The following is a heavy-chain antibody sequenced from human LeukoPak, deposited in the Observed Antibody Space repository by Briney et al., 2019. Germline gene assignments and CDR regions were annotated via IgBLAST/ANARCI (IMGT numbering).Heavy chain of an antibody. D-gene: IGHD1-1*01. J-gene: IGHJ3*02. V-gene: IGHV5-10-1*01. Sequence: GESLKISCKGSGYRFTSYWISWVRQMPGKGLEWMGRIDPSDSYTNYSPSFQGHVTISADKSISTAYLQWSSLKASDTAMYYCASWNFYAFDIWGQGTMVTVSS. CDR3: ASWNFYAFDI. CDR1: GYRFTSYW. CDR2: IDPSDSYT.